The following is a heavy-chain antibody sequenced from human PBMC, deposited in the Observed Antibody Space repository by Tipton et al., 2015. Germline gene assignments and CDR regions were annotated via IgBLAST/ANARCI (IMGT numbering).Heavy chain of an antibody. CDR2: IHHGGST. J-gene: IGHJ4*02. V-gene: IGHV4-4*02. Sequence: SLRLSCSVPGDSISSSNWWSWVRQPPGKGLEWIGEIHHGGSTNYNPSLKSRVTMSVDTSKNQFSLHLSSVTAADTAVYYCAREVWYYDSSGYDYWGQGTLVTVSS. CDR3: AREVWYYDSSGYDY. D-gene: IGHD3-22*01. CDR1: GDSISSSNW.